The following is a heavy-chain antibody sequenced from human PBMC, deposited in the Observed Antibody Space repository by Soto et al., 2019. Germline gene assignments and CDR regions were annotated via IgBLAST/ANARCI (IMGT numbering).Heavy chain of an antibody. V-gene: IGHV3-7*04. CDR1: GFTFTNYW. D-gene: IGHD3-22*01. J-gene: IGHJ3*02. CDR3: ARGDYYDTSGPFSDAFDI. Sequence: EVPLVESGGGLVQPGGSLRLSCAASGFTFTNYWMSWVRQAPGKGLEWVANVKPDGSEKWYVDSVKGRFTISRDNAKNSLYLQMNSLRAEDTAVYYCARGDYYDTSGPFSDAFDIWGQGTMVTVSS. CDR2: VKPDGSEK.